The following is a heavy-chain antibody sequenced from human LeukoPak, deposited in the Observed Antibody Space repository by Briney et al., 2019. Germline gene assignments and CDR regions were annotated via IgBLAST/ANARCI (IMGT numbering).Heavy chain of an antibody. V-gene: IGHV3-33*01. J-gene: IGHJ4*02. CDR3: AREISGSGSYPDF. Sequence: GGSLRLSCAASGFAFNTYAIHWVRQAPGQGLEWVALIWHDGSHKFYSNSVRGQFTISRDNSKNTVSLQMNNLRPEDTAVYYCAREISGSGSYPDFWGQGTLVTVSS. D-gene: IGHD3-10*01. CDR1: GFAFNTYA. CDR2: IWHDGSHK.